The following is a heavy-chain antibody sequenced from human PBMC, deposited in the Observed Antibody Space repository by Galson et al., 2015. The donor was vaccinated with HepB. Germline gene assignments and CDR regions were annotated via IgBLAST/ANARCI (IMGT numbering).Heavy chain of an antibody. J-gene: IGHJ1*01. CDR1: GYTFTSYA. V-gene: IGHV1-3*01. CDR2: INAGNGNT. CDR3: ARQFRLGHAEYFQH. D-gene: IGHD3-9*01. Sequence: SVKVSCKASGYTFTSYAMHWVRQAPGQRLEWMGWINAGNGNTKYSQKFQGRVTITGDTSASTAYMELSSLRSEDTAVYYCARQFRLGHAEYFQHWGQGTLVTVSS.